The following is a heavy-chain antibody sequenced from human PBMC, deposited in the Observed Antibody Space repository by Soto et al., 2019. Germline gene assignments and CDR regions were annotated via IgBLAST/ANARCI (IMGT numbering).Heavy chain of an antibody. Sequence: PSETLSLTCTVSGGSISSYYWSWIRQPPGKGLEWIGYIYYSGSTNYNPSLKSRVTISVDTSKNQFSLKLSSVTAADTAVYYCARSLLVATTGYFDYWGQGTLVTVSS. J-gene: IGHJ4*02. CDR1: GGSISSYY. V-gene: IGHV4-59*01. CDR3: ARSLLVATTGYFDY. CDR2: IYYSGST. D-gene: IGHD5-12*01.